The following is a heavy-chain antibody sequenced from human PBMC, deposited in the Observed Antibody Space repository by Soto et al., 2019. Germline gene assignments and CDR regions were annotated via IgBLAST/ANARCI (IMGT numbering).Heavy chain of an antibody. Sequence: EVQLVESGGGLVQPGGSLRLSCAASGFTFSSYWMSRVRQAPGKRLEWVANIKQDGSEQYYVDSVKGRFTISRDNAKNSLYLQMNSLRDEDTAVYYCARERSAAYWGQGTLVTVSS. V-gene: IGHV3-7*01. CDR1: GFTFSSYW. CDR3: ARERSAAY. J-gene: IGHJ4*02. CDR2: IKQDGSEQ.